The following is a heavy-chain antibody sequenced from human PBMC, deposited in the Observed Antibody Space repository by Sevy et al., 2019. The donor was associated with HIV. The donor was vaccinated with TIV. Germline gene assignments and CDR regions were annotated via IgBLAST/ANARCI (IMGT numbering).Heavy chain of an antibody. CDR3: TSLGITGTTSDY. J-gene: IGHJ4*02. CDR1: GFTFSGSA. V-gene: IGHV3-73*01. D-gene: IGHD1-7*01. Sequence: GGSLRLSCAASGFTFSGSAMHWVRQASGKGLEWVGRIRSKANSYATAYAASVKGGFTISRDDSKNTAYLQMNSLKTEDTAVYYCTSLGITGTTSDYWGQGTLVTVSS. CDR2: IRSKANSYAT.